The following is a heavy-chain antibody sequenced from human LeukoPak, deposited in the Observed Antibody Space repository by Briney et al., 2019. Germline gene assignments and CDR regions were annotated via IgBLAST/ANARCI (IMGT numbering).Heavy chain of an antibody. V-gene: IGHV4-61*01. CDR2: IYHSGST. D-gene: IGHD6-19*01. Sequence: SETLSLTCTVSGGSISSSSYYWSWIRQPPGKGLEWIGYIYHSGSTKYNPSLKSRVTISVDTSKNQFSLKLTSVTAADTAVYYCARAAVAGPVDYWGRGTLVTVSS. CDR1: GGSISSSSYY. CDR3: ARAAVAGPVDY. J-gene: IGHJ4*02.